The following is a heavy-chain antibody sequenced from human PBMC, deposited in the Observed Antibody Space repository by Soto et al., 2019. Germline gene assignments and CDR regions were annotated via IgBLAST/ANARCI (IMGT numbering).Heavy chain of an antibody. D-gene: IGHD6-13*01. J-gene: IGHJ4*02. Sequence: QLQLQESGPGLVKPSETLSLTCTVSGGSISSSSYYWGWIRQPPGKGLEWIGSIYYSGSTYYNPSLKSRVTISVDTSKNQFSLKLSSVTAADTAVYYCARGGPQQLVFFDYWGQGTLVTVSS. V-gene: IGHV4-39*01. CDR2: IYYSGST. CDR1: GGSISSSSYY. CDR3: ARGGPQQLVFFDY.